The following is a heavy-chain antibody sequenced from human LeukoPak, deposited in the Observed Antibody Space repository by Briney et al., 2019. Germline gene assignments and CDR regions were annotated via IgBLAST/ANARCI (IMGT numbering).Heavy chain of an antibody. CDR1: GYTFTGYY. Sequence: ASVKVSCKASGYTFTGYYMHWVRQAPGQGLEWMGWINPNSGGTNYAQKFQGRVTMTRDTSISTAYMELSGLRSDDTAVYYCARGIGGSPGGGDYWGQGTLVTVSS. CDR3: ARGIGGSPGGGDY. D-gene: IGHD3-16*01. V-gene: IGHV1-2*02. CDR2: INPNSGGT. J-gene: IGHJ4*02.